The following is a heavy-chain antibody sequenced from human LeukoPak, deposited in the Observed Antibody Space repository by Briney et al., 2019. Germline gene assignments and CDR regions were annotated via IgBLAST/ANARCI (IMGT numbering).Heavy chain of an antibody. D-gene: IGHD3-10*01. V-gene: IGHV4-34*01. CDR3: ARIGVLGSGSYRRPRPRNFDY. Sequence: PSETLPLTCAVYGGSFSGYYWSWIRQPPGKGLEWIGEINHSGSTNYNPSLKSRVTISVDTSKNQFSLKLSSVTAADTAVYYCARIGVLGSGSYRRPRPRNFDYWGQGTLVTVSS. CDR2: INHSGST. J-gene: IGHJ4*02. CDR1: GGSFSGYY.